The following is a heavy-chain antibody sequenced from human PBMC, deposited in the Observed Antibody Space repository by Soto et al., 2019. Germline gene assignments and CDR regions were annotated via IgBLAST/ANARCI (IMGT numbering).Heavy chain of an antibody. CDR3: ARGRAMTSRGSVYYGMDV. J-gene: IGHJ6*02. Sequence: GGSLRLSCAASAFTFRTYSMCWVRQAPGKGLEWVANIRQDGGQTNYVDSVRGRFTISRDSAENSLYLHMNSLRAEDTAVYYCARGRAMTSRGSVYYGMDVWGQGTTVTVS. CDR1: AFTFRTYS. V-gene: IGHV3-7*05. D-gene: IGHD2-21*02. CDR2: IRQDGGQT.